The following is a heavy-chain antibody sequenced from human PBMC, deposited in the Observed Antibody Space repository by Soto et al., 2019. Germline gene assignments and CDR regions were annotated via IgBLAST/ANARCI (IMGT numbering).Heavy chain of an antibody. CDR2: TSSSGSLM. Sequence: PGGSLRLSCAGSGFSFSSDSMGWVRQAPGKGLEWVASTSSSGSLMNYADSVKGRFTISRDNAKNSLYLQMSGLKDEDTAVYYCARDPPTGTTLDWADSWGQGTLVTVSS. D-gene: IGHD1-7*01. V-gene: IGHV3-21*01. CDR3: ARDPPTGTTLDWADS. J-gene: IGHJ4*02. CDR1: GFSFSSDS.